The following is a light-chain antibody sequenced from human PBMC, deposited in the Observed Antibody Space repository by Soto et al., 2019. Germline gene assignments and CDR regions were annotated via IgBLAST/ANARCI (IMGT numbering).Light chain of an antibody. CDR1: QSVSSSY. V-gene: IGKV3-20*01. J-gene: IGKJ5*01. Sequence: EIVLTQSPDTLSLSPGERATLSCRASQSVSSSYLAWYQQKPGQAPRLLIYGESSRATGIPDRFSGSGSGTDFTLTISRLEPEDSAVYFCQQYGSSPTFGQGTRLEIK. CDR2: GES. CDR3: QQYGSSPT.